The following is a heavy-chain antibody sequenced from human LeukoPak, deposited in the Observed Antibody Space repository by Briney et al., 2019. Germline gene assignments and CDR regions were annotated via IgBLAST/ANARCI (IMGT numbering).Heavy chain of an antibody. CDR3: ARVPSMVTWGGYYGMDV. CDR2: IYYSGST. Sequence: SQTLSLSCTVSGGSISSGGYYWSWIRQHPGKGLEWIVYIYYSGSTYYNPSLKSRVTISVDTSKNQFSLKLSSVTAADTAVYYCARVPSMVTWGGYYGMDVWGQGTTVTVSS. J-gene: IGHJ6*02. D-gene: IGHD5-18*01. CDR1: GGSISSGGYY. V-gene: IGHV4-31*03.